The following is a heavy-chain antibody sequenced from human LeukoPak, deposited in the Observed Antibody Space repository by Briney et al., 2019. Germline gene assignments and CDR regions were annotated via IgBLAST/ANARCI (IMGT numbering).Heavy chain of an antibody. CDR1: GFTFSSYW. CDR3: ARASSGWYYFDN. Sequence: GGSLRLSCAASGFTFSSYWMHWVRQAPGKGLVWVSRINSDGSSTSYADSVKGRFTISRDNAKNTLYLQMNSLRAEDTAVYYCARASSGWYYFDNWGQGTLVTVSS. V-gene: IGHV3-74*01. J-gene: IGHJ4*02. CDR2: INSDGSST. D-gene: IGHD6-19*01.